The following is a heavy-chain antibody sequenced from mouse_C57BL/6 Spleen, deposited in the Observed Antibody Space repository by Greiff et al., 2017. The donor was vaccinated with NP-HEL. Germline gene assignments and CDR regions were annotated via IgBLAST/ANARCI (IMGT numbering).Heavy chain of an antibody. Sequence: EVKLVESGGGLVKPGGSLKLSCAASGFTFSDYGMHWVRQAPEKWLEWVAYISSVSSTFYYADTVKGRFTISRDNAKKTLFLQMTSLRSADTAINYCATYDYDGRGFDYWGQGTTLTVSS. CDR2: ISSVSSTF. D-gene: IGHD2-4*01. CDR1: GFTFSDYG. CDR3: ATYDYDGRGFDY. V-gene: IGHV5-17*01. J-gene: IGHJ2*01.